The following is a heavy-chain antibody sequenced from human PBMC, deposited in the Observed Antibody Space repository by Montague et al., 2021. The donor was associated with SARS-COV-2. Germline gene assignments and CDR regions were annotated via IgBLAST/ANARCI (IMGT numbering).Heavy chain of an antibody. Sequence: SETLSLTCAVSGKSYSPYHGSFNSYHWSWTRQSQGKGLEWIGDIQRGDTKYNPSLKSRVTISVDTAQKQFFLTLTSVTAADTAVYYCARRPAPFLHLDWSQSYYDYYGLDVWGQGTTVVVS. D-gene: IGHD3/OR15-3a*01. V-gene: IGHV4-34*12. CDR3: ARRPAPFLHLDWSQSYYDYYGLDV. CDR2: IQRGDT. CDR1: GKSYSPYHGSFNSYH. J-gene: IGHJ6*02.